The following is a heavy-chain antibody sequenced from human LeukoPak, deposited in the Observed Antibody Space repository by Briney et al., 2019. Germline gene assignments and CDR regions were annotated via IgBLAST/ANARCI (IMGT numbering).Heavy chain of an antibody. Sequence: PGRSLRLSCAASGFTFSSYGMHWVRQAPGKGLEWVSSISSSSSYIYYGDSVKGRFTISRDNAKNSLYLQMNSLRAEDTAVYYCAEVSGGGLYYDGMDVWGQGTTVTVSS. J-gene: IGHJ6*02. CDR2: ISSSSSYI. V-gene: IGHV3-21*04. CDR1: GFTFSSYG. D-gene: IGHD1-14*01. CDR3: AEVSGGGLYYDGMDV.